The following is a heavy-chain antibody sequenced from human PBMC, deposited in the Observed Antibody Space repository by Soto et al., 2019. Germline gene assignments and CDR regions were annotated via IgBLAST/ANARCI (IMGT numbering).Heavy chain of an antibody. D-gene: IGHD6-13*01. J-gene: IGHJ4*02. CDR3: AKDRRSSSWCWDY. V-gene: IGHV3-23*01. Sequence: EVQLLESGGGLVQPGGSLRLSCAASGFTFSSYAMSWVRQAPGKGLEWVSAISGSGGSTYYADSVKGRFTISRDNSKNTLYLQMNSRRAEDTGVYYCAKDRRSSSWCWDYWGQGTLVTVSS. CDR2: ISGSGGST. CDR1: GFTFSSYA.